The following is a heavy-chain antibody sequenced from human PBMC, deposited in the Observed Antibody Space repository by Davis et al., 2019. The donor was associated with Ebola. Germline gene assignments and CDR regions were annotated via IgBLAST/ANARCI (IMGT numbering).Heavy chain of an antibody. V-gene: IGHV1-69*04. D-gene: IGHD1-26*01. CDR3: ARRVGATTRYYYYGMDV. CDR2: IIPILGIA. CDR1: GGTFSSYA. J-gene: IGHJ6*02. Sequence: SVKVSCKASGGTFSSYAISWVRQAPGQGLEWMGRIIPILGIANYAQKFQGRVTITADKSTSTAYMELSSLRSEDTAVYYCARRVGATTRYYYYGMDVWGQGTMVTVSS.